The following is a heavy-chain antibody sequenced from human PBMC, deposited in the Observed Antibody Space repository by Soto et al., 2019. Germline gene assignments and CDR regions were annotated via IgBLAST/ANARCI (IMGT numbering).Heavy chain of an antibody. J-gene: IGHJ6*02. D-gene: IGHD6-13*01. CDR2: IDPSDSYT. V-gene: IGHV5-10-1*01. CDR1: GYSFTSYW. CDR3: ARRGSSSWLQLGESYGMDV. Sequence: LKISCKGSGYSFTSYWISWVRQMPGKGLEWMGRIDPSDSYTNYSPSFQGHVTISADKSISTAYLQWSSLKASDTAMYYCARRGSSSWLQLGESYGMDVWGQETTVTVSS.